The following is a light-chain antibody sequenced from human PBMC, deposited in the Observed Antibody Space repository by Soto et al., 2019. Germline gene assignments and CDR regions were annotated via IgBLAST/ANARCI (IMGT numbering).Light chain of an antibody. CDR1: QSLLHSNGYIY. CDR3: MQALQTPYT. CDR2: LGS. Sequence: DIVMTQSPLSLPVTPGEPASISCRSSQSLLHSNGYIYLDWYLQKPGQSPQLLIFLGSNRAAGVTDRFSGSGSGTEFTRNISRVEAEEYGVYYCMQALQTPYTFGQGTQLGIK. J-gene: IGKJ2*01. V-gene: IGKV2-28*01.